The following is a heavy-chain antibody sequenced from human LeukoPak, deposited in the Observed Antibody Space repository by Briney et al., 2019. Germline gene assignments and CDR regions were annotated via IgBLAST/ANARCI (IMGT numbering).Heavy chain of an antibody. V-gene: IGHV1-18*01. CDR3: ARDGSDQWFISWFDP. Sequence: ASVKVSCKASGYTFTSYGISWVRQAPGQGLEWMGWISAYNGNTNYAQKLQGRVTMTTDTSTSTAYMELRSLRSDDTAVYYCARDGSDQWFISWFDPWGQGTLVTVSS. J-gene: IGHJ5*02. D-gene: IGHD3-22*01. CDR2: ISAYNGNT. CDR1: GYTFTSYG.